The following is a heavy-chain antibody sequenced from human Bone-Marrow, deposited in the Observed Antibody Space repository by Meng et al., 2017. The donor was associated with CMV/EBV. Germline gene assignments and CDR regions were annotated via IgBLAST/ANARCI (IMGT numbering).Heavy chain of an antibody. CDR2: IYYSGST. CDR3: ARDVYGRGWFDP. V-gene: IGHV4-39*07. J-gene: IGHJ5*02. D-gene: IGHD3-16*01. CDR1: GGSISRSSFY. Sequence: QLEESGTGLVKPSATLALTGTGSGGSISRSSFYWGSIRQAPGKGLEWIGSIYYSGSTYYNPSLKSRVTISVDTSKNQFSLKLSSVTAADTAVYYCARDVYGRGWFDPWGQGTLVTVSS.